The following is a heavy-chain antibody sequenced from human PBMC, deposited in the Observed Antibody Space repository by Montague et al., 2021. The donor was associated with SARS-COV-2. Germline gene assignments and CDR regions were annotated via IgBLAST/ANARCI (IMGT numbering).Heavy chain of an antibody. D-gene: IGHD3-10*01. CDR2: IYSSGST. V-gene: IGHV3-66*04. J-gene: IGHJ5*02. CDR3: ARQILTMARGVPRNWFDP. Sequence: SLRLSCSASGFTVSSNYMTWVRQAPGKGLEWVSLIYSSGSTFYADSVQGRFTISRDNSNNTLYLHMNSLRAEDTAVYYCARQILTMARGVPRNWFDPWGQGTLVTVSS. CDR1: GFTVSSNY.